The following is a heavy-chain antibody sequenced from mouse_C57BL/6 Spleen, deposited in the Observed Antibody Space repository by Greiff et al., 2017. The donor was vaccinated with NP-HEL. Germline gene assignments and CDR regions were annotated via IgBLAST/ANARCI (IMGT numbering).Heavy chain of an antibody. Sequence: EVQLQQSGPGLLKPGASLKISCKASGYSFPDNNITWVRKSNGKSLEWIGVINPNYGTTSYNQKFKGKATLTVDQSSSTAYMQLNSLTSEDSAVYYCARRGYYSNYWYFDVWGTGTTVTVSS. CDR2: INPNYGTT. J-gene: IGHJ1*03. V-gene: IGHV1-39*01. CDR1: GYSFPDNN. D-gene: IGHD2-5*01. CDR3: ARRGYYSNYWYFDV.